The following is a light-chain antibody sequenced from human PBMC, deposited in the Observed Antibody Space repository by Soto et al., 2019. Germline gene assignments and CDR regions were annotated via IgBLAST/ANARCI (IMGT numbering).Light chain of an antibody. CDR3: SSYAGSSTWV. CDR2: GVT. J-gene: IGLJ3*02. V-gene: IGLV2-8*01. Sequence: QSALTQPPSASGSLGQSVTIPCTGTSRDVGAYDYVSWYQQHPGKAPKLVIYGVTERPSGVPDRFSGSKSGNTASLTVSGLQSEDEADYYCSSYAGSSTWVFGGGTKRTVL. CDR1: SRDVGAYDY.